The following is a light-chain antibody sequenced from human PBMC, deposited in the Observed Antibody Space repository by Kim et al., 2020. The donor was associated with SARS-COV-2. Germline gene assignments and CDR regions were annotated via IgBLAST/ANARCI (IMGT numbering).Light chain of an antibody. J-gene: IGKJ2*01. Sequence: DIQMTQSPSTLSASVGDRVTITCRASQSISNWLAWYQQKPGKAPKLLIYKASTLESGVPLRFSGSGSGTEFTLTISSPQPDDFATYYCQQYSSYSAFGQGTKLEI. CDR2: KAS. CDR1: QSISNW. CDR3: QQYSSYSA. V-gene: IGKV1-5*03.